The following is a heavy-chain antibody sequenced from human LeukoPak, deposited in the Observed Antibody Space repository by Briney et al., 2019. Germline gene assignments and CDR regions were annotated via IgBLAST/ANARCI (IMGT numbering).Heavy chain of an antibody. CDR1: GFTVRRNK. CDR2: IYSGGST. V-gene: IGHV3-53*01. J-gene: IGHJ4*02. D-gene: IGHD2/OR15-2a*01. Sequence: GGCLRLSRAAPGFTVRRNKMRWVRQAPGKGLEWVSVIYSGGSTYYADSVKGRFTISRDNSKNTLYLQMNSLRAEDTAVYYCAAFSAWGQGTLVTVSS. CDR3: AAFSA.